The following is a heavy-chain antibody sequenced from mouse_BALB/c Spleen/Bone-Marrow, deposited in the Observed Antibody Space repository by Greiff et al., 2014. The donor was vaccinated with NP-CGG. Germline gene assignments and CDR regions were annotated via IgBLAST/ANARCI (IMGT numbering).Heavy chain of an antibody. Sequence: EVQLQQSGAELVKPGASVKLSCTTSGFNIKDPYIHWVKQRPEQGLEWIGRIDPANYNTQYDPKFQGKATITADTSSNAAYLQLNSLTSEDTAVYYCATLTGTFDYWGQGTPVTVSA. J-gene: IGHJ3*01. V-gene: IGHV14-3*02. D-gene: IGHD4-1*01. CDR3: ATLTGTFDY. CDR1: GFNIKDPY. CDR2: IDPANYNT.